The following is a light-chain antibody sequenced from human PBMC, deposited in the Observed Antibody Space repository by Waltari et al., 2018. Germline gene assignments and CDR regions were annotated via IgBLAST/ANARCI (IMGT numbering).Light chain of an antibody. Sequence: QSALTQPRPVSGSPGPSFTIPCTGTSTAVGGYNYFSWYQKNPGKAPKLMLYDVSKRPSGVPDRFSGSKSGNTASLTISGLQAEDEADYYCCSYAGSYVVFGGGTKLTVL. J-gene: IGLJ2*01. CDR2: DVS. CDR3: CSYAGSYVV. V-gene: IGLV2-11*01. CDR1: STAVGGYNY.